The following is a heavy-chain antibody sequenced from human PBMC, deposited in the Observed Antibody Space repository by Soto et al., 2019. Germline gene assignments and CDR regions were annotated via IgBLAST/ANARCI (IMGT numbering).Heavy chain of an antibody. V-gene: IGHV4-59*01. CDR2: IYYSGIT. CDR3: ARRGINGTTGGMDV. D-gene: IGHD1-7*01. J-gene: IGHJ6*02. Sequence: SETLALTCTVSGGSISSYYWSWIRQPPGKGLEWIGHIYYSGITNYNPSLKSRVTISVDTSKNQFSMKLSSVTAADTAVYYCARRGINGTTGGMDVWGQGTTVTVSS. CDR1: GGSISSYY.